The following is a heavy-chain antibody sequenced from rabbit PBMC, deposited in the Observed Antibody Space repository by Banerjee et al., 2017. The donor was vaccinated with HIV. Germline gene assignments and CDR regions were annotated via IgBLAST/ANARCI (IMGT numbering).Heavy chain of an antibody. V-gene: IGHV1S40*01. CDR3: ARDTSSSFSSYGMDL. CDR1: GFSFSAVHW. J-gene: IGHJ6*01. Sequence: QSLEESGGDLVKPGASLTLTCTASGFSFSAVHWIYWVRQAPGKGLEWIACIDAGSSGFTYHASWAKGRFTISKTSSTTVTLQMTSLTAADTATYFCARDTSSSFSSYGMDLWGQGTLVTVS. D-gene: IGHD1-1*01. CDR2: IDAGSSGFT.